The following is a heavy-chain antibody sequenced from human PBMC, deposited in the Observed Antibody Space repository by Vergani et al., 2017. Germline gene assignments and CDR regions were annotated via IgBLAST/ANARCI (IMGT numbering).Heavy chain of an antibody. Sequence: QVQLQKWGAGLLKPSETLSLTCAVYGGSFSGYYWSWIRQPPGKGLQWIGEINHSGTTNYNPSLKSRVTISVHTSKNQFSLRLSSVIAADTAVDYCAGRSFPRAFHIWGQGTMVTVSS. J-gene: IGHJ3*02. CDR2: INHSGTT. D-gene: IGHD3-16*02. CDR3: AGRSFPRAFHI. V-gene: IGHV4-34*01. CDR1: GGSFSGYY.